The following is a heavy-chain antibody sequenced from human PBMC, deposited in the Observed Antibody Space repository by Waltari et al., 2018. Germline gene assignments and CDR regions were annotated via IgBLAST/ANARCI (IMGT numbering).Heavy chain of an antibody. CDR1: GFTFRSYG. J-gene: IGHJ4*02. CDR2: ISYDGSNK. CDR3: AKAEVDTAMVDDY. V-gene: IGHV3-30*18. D-gene: IGHD5-18*01. Sequence: QVQLVESGGGVVQPGRSLRLSCAASGFTFRSYGMHWVRQAPGKGLEWVAVISYDGSNKYYADSVKGRFTISRDNSKNTLYLQMNSLRAEDTAVYYCAKAEVDTAMVDDYWGQGTLVTVSS.